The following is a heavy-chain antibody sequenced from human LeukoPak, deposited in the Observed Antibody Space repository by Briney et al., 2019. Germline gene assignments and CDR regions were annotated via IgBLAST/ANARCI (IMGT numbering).Heavy chain of an antibody. D-gene: IGHD4-11*01. V-gene: IGHV3-7*01. J-gene: IGHJ4*02. CDR2: IKQDGSEK. CDR3: ARDRHDYTHYFDY. CDR1: GVTFSTYW. Sequence: GGSLRLSCAASGVTFSTYWMSWVRQAPGKGLEWVANIKQDGSEKYYVDSVKGRFTISRDNAKNSLYLQMNSLRAEDTAVYYCARDRHDYTHYFDYWGQGTLVTVSS.